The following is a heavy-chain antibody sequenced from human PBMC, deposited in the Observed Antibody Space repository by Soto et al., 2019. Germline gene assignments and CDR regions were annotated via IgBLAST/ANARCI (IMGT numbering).Heavy chain of an antibody. J-gene: IGHJ6*03. D-gene: IGHD4-4*01. CDR3: TTTVTTSYYYYYMDV. V-gene: IGHV4-39*01. CDR1: GGSISSSSYY. Sequence: TSETLSLTCTASGGSISSSSYYWGWIRQPPGKGLEWIGSIYYSGSTYYNPSLKSRVTISVDTSKNQFSLKLSSVTAADTAVYYCTTTVTTSYYYYYMDVWGKGTTVTVSS. CDR2: IYYSGST.